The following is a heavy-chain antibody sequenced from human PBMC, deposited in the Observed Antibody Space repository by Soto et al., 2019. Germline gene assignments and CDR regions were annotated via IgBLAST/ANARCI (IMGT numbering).Heavy chain of an antibody. D-gene: IGHD5-18*01. Sequence: SLRLSCAASGFTFSSYSMNWVRQAPGKGLEWVSYISSSSSTIYYADSVKGRFTISRDNAKNSLYLQMNSLRDEDTAVYYCARDSDTAMVSGLDGMDVWGQGTTVTVSS. V-gene: IGHV3-48*02. CDR3: ARDSDTAMVSGLDGMDV. CDR1: GFTFSSYS. J-gene: IGHJ6*02. CDR2: ISSSSSTI.